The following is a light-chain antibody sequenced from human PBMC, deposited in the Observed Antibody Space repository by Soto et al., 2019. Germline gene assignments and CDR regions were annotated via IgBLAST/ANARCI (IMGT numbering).Light chain of an antibody. CDR3: QQYNNWPPWT. Sequence: EIVMTQSPATLSVSPGERATLSCRASQRVSRNLAWYQQKPGQAPRLLIYDASTRATGIPDRFSSSGSETEFTLTISSLQSEDYAIYYCQQYNNWPPWTFGQGTKVDIK. J-gene: IGKJ1*01. CDR1: QRVSRN. CDR2: DAS. V-gene: IGKV3-15*01.